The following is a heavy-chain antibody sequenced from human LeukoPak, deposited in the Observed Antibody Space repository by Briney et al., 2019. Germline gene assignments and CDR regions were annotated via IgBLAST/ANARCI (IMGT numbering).Heavy chain of an antibody. V-gene: IGHV3-66*01. D-gene: IGHD2-15*01. CDR3: ARFRGAPSAYFDY. CDR2: IYSGGST. J-gene: IGHJ4*02. CDR1: GFTVSSNY. Sequence: GGSLRLSCAASGFTVSSNYMSWVRQAPGKGLEGCSVIYSGGSTYYADSVKDRFTISRDNFQSTLYLQMNSLRAEDTAVYYCARFRGAPSAYFDYWGQGTLVTVSS.